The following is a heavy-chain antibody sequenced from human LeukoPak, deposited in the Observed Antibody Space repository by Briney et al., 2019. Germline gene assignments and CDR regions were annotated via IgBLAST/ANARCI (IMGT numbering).Heavy chain of an antibody. CDR1: GYTFTSYY. CDR3: ARGPGAYCGGDCYYFDY. D-gene: IGHD2-21*02. Sequence: ASVKVSCKASGYTFTSYYMHWVRQAPGQGLEWMGIISPSGGSTSYAQKFQGRVTMTRDMSTSTVYMELSSLRSEDTAVYYCARGPGAYCGGDCYYFDYWGQGTLVTVSS. J-gene: IGHJ4*02. CDR2: ISPSGGST. V-gene: IGHV1-46*01.